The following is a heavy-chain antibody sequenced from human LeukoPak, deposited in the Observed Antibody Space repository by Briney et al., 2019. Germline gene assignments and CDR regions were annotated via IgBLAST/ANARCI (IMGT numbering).Heavy chain of an antibody. J-gene: IGHJ5*02. D-gene: IGHD1-26*01. V-gene: IGHV4-38-2*02. CDR3: ARTSGGSYYSVNWFDP. Sequence: SETLSLTCTVSGGSISSYYWGWIRQPPGKGLEWIGSIYHSGSTYYNPSLKSRVTISVDTSKNQFSLKLSSVTAADTAVYYCARTSGGSYYSVNWFDPWGQGTLVTVSS. CDR1: GGSISSYY. CDR2: IYHSGST.